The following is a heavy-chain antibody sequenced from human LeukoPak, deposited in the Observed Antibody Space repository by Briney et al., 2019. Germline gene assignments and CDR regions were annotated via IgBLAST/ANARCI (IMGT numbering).Heavy chain of an antibody. J-gene: IGHJ4*02. D-gene: IGHD3-10*01. CDR2: IYYSGST. Sequence: SETLSLTCTVSGDSISSYYWSWIRQPAGKGLEWIGYIYYSGSTNYNPSLKSRVTISVDTSKNQFSLKLSSVTAADTAVYYCASHARGARPDYWGQGTLVTVSS. CDR1: GDSISSYY. CDR3: ASHARGARPDY. V-gene: IGHV4-59*01.